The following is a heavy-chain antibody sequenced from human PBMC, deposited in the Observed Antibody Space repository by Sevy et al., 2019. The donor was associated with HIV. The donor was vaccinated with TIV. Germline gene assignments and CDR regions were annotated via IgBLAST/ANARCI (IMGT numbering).Heavy chain of an antibody. D-gene: IGHD2-15*01. J-gene: IGHJ4*02. CDR3: ARVRDRYCCGGSCYYGYFFDY. CDR1: GFIFSNYY. Sequence: GGSLRLSCAASGFIFSNYYMTWVRQAPGKGLEWVSYISDRSDTISYADSVKGRFTISRDNAKNALYLQMSSLRGEDTAVYYCARVRDRYCCGGSCYYGYFFDYWGQGTLVTVSS. CDR2: ISDRSDTI. V-gene: IGHV3-48*01.